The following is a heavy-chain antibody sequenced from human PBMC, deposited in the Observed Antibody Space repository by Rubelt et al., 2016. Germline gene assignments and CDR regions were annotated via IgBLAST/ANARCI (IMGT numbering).Heavy chain of an antibody. CDR1: GFSFSTYA. D-gene: IGHD2-2*01. Sequence: QVQLVESGGGVVQPGGSLRISCAASGFSFSTYAMHWVRQAPGKGLEWVAVISYDRSNEYYADSVKGRFTISRDNSMNTVYLQMNSLRTEVTAGSYCARDGGSTGVNNWLDSWGQGTLVIVSS. CDR2: ISYDRSNE. V-gene: IGHV3-30*04. CDR3: ARDGGSTGVNNWLDS. J-gene: IGHJ5*01.